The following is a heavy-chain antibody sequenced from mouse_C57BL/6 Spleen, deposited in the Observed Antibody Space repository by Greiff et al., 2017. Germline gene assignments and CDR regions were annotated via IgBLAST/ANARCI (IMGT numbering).Heavy chain of an antibody. CDR3: ARIRYYGSSYHYFDY. D-gene: IGHD1-1*01. Sequence: QVQLKESGPGILQPSQTLSLTCSFSGFSLSTFDMGVGWIRQPSGKGLEWLAHIWWDDDKYYNPALKSRLTISKDTSKNQVFLKIANVDTADTATYYCARIRYYGSSYHYFDYWGQGTTLTVSS. J-gene: IGHJ2*01. CDR1: GFSLSTFDMG. V-gene: IGHV8-8*01. CDR2: IWWDDDK.